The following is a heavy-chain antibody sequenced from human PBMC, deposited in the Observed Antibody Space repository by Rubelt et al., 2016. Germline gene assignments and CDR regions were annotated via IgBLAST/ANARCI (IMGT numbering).Heavy chain of an antibody. J-gene: IGHJ6*03. D-gene: IGHD3-9*01. V-gene: IGHV4-34*02. CDR2: INHSGST. CDR3: ARLLTYDKPAYYMDV. Sequence: QVHLQQWGAGLLKPSETLSLTCAVYGGSFSGYYWSWIRQPPGKGLEWIGEINHSGSTNYNPSLKSRVTVSVDTSRRQFSLKLSPGTAADTAGYYCARLLTYDKPAYYMDVWGKGTTVTVSS. CDR1: GGSFSGYY.